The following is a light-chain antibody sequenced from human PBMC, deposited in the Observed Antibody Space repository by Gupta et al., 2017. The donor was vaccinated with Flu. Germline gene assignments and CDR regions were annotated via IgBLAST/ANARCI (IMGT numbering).Light chain of an antibody. CDR1: QSVRSF. J-gene: IGKJ1*01. V-gene: IGKV1-39*01. CDR2: AVS. Sequence: DIQMTQSPSSLSASVGDRVTITCRASQSVRSFLSWYQQKPGKAPKVLIYAVSSLQSGVPSRFSGSGSGSGTDFTLTISSLQPEDFATYYCQQRDSTPPTFGHGTKVEIK. CDR3: QQRDSTPPT.